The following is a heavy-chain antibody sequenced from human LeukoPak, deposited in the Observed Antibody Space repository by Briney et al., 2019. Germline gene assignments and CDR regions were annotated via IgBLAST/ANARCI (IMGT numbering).Heavy chain of an antibody. CDR2: IIPILGIA. CDR3: ARGSPYCSSTSCHAFDI. Sequence: ASVKVSCKASGGTLSSYAISWVRQAPGQGLEWMGRIIPILGIANYAQKFQGRVTITTDESTSTAYLELSSLRSEDTAVYYCARGSPYCSSTSCHAFDIWGQGTMVTVSS. V-gene: IGHV1-69*04. D-gene: IGHD2-2*01. J-gene: IGHJ3*02. CDR1: GGTLSSYA.